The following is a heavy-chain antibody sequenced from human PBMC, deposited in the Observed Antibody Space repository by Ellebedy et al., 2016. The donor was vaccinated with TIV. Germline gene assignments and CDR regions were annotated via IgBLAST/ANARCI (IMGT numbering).Heavy chain of an antibody. CDR3: ARGGLVMTTVTTRPVDW. CDR1: GFTFSAYA. Sequence: PGGFLRLSCAASGFTFSAYAMHWVRQAPGKGLDWLAILSYDGGSKYYADSVKGRFTISRDNSNNTLYLQMNGLRPEDTAVYYCARGGLVMTTVTTRPVDWWGQGTLVTVSS. D-gene: IGHD4-11*01. V-gene: IGHV3-30-3*01. CDR2: LSYDGGSK. J-gene: IGHJ4*02.